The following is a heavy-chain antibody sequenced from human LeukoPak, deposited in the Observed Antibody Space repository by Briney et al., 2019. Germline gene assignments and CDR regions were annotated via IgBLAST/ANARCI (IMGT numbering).Heavy chain of an antibody. CDR1: GGSFSGYY. CDR2: INHSGST. Sequence: SETLSLTCAVYGGSFSGYYWSWIRQPPGKGLEWIGEINHSGSTNYNPSLKSRVTISIDTSKNQFSLKLSSVTAADTAVYYCARSRYRSSTSCRASHNWFDPWGQGTLVTVSS. V-gene: IGHV4-34*01. D-gene: IGHD2-2*01. CDR3: ARSRYRSSTSCRASHNWFDP. J-gene: IGHJ5*02.